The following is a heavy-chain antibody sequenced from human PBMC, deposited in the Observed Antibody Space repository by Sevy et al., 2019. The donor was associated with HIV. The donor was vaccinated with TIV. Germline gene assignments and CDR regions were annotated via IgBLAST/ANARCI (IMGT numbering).Heavy chain of an antibody. CDR3: AAEGVTEVDYYYGMDV. J-gene: IGHJ6*02. V-gene: IGHV1-58*01. CDR1: GFTFTSSA. CDR2: IVVGSGNT. D-gene: IGHD3-10*01. Sequence: ASVKVSCKASGFTFTSSAVQWVRQARGQRLEWIGWIVVGSGNTNYAQKFQERVTITRDMSTSTAYMELSSLRSEDTAVYYCAAEGVTEVDYYYGMDVWGQGTTVTVSS.